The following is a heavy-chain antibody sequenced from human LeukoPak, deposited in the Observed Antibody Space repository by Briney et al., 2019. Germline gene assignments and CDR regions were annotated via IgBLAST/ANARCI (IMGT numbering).Heavy chain of an antibody. D-gene: IGHD1-14*01. CDR2: ILSDSGTTI. J-gene: IGHJ3*01. V-gene: IGHV3-48*04. Sequence: GGSLRLSCATSGFTFSSYTMNWVRQAPGKGLEWISSILSDSGTTIHYADSVKGQFTISRDNAKNSLYLQMNSLRVEDMAVYYCVRGTSHPVWGQGTTVTVSS. CDR3: VRGTSHPV. CDR1: GFTFSSYT.